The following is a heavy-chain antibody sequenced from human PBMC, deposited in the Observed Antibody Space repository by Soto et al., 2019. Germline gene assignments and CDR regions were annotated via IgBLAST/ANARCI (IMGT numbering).Heavy chain of an antibody. V-gene: IGHV5-10-1*01. Sequence: XESLKISCQGSGYIFTKYWINWVRQTPGKGLEWMGRIDPSDSYIDYSPSCEGHITMSVDKSISTAYLEWSSLKASDNAMYFCARLGEGHWGQGTLVTVSS. CDR3: ARLGEGH. CDR2: IDPSDSYI. J-gene: IGHJ4*02. D-gene: IGHD2-21*01. CDR1: GYIFTKYW.